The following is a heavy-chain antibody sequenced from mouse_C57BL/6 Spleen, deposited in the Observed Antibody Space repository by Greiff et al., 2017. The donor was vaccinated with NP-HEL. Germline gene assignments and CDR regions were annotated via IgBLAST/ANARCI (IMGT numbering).Heavy chain of an antibody. V-gene: IGHV10-3*01. CDR2: FRSKSSNYAT. Sequence: DVMLVESGGGLVQPKGSLKLSCAASGFTFNTYAMHWVRQAPGKGLEWVARFRSKSSNYATYYADSVKDRFTISRDDSQSMLYLQMNNLKTEDTAMYYCVRAHYGSSAWFAYWGQGTLVTVSA. CDR3: VRAHYGSSAWFAY. J-gene: IGHJ3*01. D-gene: IGHD1-1*01. CDR1: GFTFNTYA.